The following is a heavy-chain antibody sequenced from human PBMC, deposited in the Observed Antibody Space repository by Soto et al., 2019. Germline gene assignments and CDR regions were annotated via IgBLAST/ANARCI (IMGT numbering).Heavy chain of an antibody. J-gene: IGHJ6*02. V-gene: IGHV3-23*01. CDR2: ISGSGGST. CDR1: GFTLSSYA. D-gene: IGHD1-26*01. Sequence: EVQLLESGGGLVQPGGSLRLSCAASGFTLSSYAISWVRQAPGKGLEWVSAISGSGGSTYYADSVKGRFTISRDNSKNTLYLQMNSLRAEDTAVYYCAKAMGASPYYYAMNVWGQGTTVTVSS. CDR3: AKAMGASPYYYAMNV.